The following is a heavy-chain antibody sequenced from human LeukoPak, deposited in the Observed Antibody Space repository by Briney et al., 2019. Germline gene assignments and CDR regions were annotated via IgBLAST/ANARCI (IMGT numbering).Heavy chain of an antibody. CDR2: IYYSGST. CDR1: SGSICSYY. CDR3: ARSDFWSGPIDY. V-gene: IGHV4-59*01. D-gene: IGHD3-3*01. Sequence: SETLSLTCTVSSGSICSYYWSWIRQPPGKGLEWIGYIYYSGSTNYNPSLKSRVTISVDTSKNQFSRKLSSVTAADTAVHYGARSDFWSGPIDYWGQGTLVTVSS. J-gene: IGHJ4*02.